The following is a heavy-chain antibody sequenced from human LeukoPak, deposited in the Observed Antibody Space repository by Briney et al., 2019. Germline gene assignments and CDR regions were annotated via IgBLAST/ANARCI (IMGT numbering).Heavy chain of an antibody. CDR3: AGQVYYGMDV. J-gene: IGHJ6*02. CDR1: GFSFSSYS. V-gene: IGHV3-48*02. Sequence: GESLRLSCAASGFSFSSYSMNWVRQAPGKGLEWVSYISSSSTVIYYADSVKGRFTISRDNAKNSLYLQMNSLRDEDTAVYFCAGQVYYGMDVWGQGTTGTVSS. CDR2: ISSSSTVI.